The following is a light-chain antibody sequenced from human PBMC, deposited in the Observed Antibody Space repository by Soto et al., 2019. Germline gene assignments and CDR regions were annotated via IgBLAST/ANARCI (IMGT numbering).Light chain of an antibody. Sequence: EIVLTQSPGTLSLSPGERATLSCRASQSVSSSYLAWYQQKPGQAPRLLIYGASSRATGIPDRFSGSGSGTDFTLTISRLEPEDFAVYYCHQRSNWPRTFGGGTKVDI. CDR2: GAS. V-gene: IGKV3D-20*02. J-gene: IGKJ4*01. CDR1: QSVSSSY. CDR3: HQRSNWPRT.